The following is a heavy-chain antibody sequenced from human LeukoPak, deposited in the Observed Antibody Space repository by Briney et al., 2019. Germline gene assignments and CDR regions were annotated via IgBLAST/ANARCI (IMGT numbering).Heavy chain of an antibody. Sequence: KPGGSLRLSCAASGFTFSDYYMSWIRPAPGKGLEWVSYISSSSSYTNYADSVKGRFTISRDNAKNSLYLQMNSLRAEDTAVYYCARVSPHCSSTSCYDDYWGQGTLVTVSS. CDR2: ISSSSSYT. V-gene: IGHV3-11*05. D-gene: IGHD2-2*01. CDR3: ARVSPHCSSTSCYDDY. CDR1: GFTFSDYY. J-gene: IGHJ4*02.